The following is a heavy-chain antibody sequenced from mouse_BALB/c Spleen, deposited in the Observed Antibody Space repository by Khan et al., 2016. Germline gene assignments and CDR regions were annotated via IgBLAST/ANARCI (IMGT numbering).Heavy chain of an antibody. CDR1: GYSITSDYA. Sequence: EVQLQESGPGLVKPSQSLSLTCTVTGYSITSDYAWNWIRQFPGNKLEWMGYINYSGSTSYNPSLKSRISITRDTSQNQFFLQLNSVTPEDPATYYCARLSALYAMDYWGQGTSVTVSS. CDR3: ARLSALYAMDY. J-gene: IGHJ4*01. V-gene: IGHV3-2*02. CDR2: INYSGST.